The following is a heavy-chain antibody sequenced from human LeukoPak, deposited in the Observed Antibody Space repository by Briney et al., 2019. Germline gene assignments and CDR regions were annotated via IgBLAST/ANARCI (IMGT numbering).Heavy chain of an antibody. V-gene: IGHV3-23*01. J-gene: IGHJ6*02. CDR3: AKGVGTGMAYHNGMDV. CDR1: GFTFGSYA. D-gene: IGHD5-18*01. Sequence: GGSLRLSCAASGFTFGSYAMTWVRQAPGKGLEWVSTITDSGARAYYADSVKGRFTISRDNSQNTLDLQMNSLRVGDTAIYYCAKGVGTGMAYHNGMDVWGQGNTVTVSS. CDR2: ITDSGARA.